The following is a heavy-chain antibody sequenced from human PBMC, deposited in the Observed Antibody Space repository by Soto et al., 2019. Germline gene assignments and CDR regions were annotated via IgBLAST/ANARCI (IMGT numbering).Heavy chain of an antibody. CDR2: ISSSSSYT. J-gene: IGHJ4*02. CDR3: ARVVAATLDVDY. CDR1: GFTFSDYY. Sequence: QVQLVESGGGLVKPGGSLRLSCAASGFTFSDYYMSWIRQAPGKGLEWVSYISSSSSYTNYADSVKGRFTISRDNAKNSLYLQMTSLRAEDTAVYYCARVVAATLDVDYWGQGTLVTVSS. V-gene: IGHV3-11*05. D-gene: IGHD2-15*01.